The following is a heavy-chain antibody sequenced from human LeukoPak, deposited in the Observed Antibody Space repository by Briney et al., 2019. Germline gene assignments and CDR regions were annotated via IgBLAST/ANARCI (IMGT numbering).Heavy chain of an antibody. D-gene: IGHD3-10*01. Sequence: PSETLSLTCTVSGGSISSYHWSWIRQPPGKGLEWIGHIYYSGSNNYNPSLKSRVTILVDTSKNHFSLKLSSVTAADTAVYYCARVTYGSGSYLGVFDIWGQGTMVTVSS. CDR1: GGSISSYH. V-gene: IGHV4-59*01. CDR2: IYYSGSN. J-gene: IGHJ3*02. CDR3: ARVTYGSGSYLGVFDI.